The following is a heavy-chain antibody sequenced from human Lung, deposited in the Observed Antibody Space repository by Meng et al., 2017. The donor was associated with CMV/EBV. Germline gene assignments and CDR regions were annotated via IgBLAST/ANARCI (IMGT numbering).Heavy chain of an antibody. CDR1: GFTFDDYG. CDR2: IRRDSSAV. J-gene: IGHJ4*02. D-gene: IGHD6-13*01. V-gene: IGHV3-48*04. CDR3: ANLFGSSWESDY. Sequence: GESXKISXAASGFTFDDYGMNWVRQAPGRGLEWVSYIRRDSSAVYYADSVKGRFTISRDNAKNSLYLQMNSLRAEDTAVYYCANLFGSSWESDYWGQGTLVTVSS.